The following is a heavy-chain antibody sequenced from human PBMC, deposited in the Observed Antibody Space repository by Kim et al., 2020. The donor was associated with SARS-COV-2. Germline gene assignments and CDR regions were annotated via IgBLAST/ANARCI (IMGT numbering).Heavy chain of an antibody. V-gene: IGHV7-4-1*02. CDR3: ARGPGGMDV. Sequence: GNPTYDPGFTGRFVLSLDTSVSTAYLQISSLRAEDTAVYYCARGPGGMDVWGQGTTVTVSS. J-gene: IGHJ6*02. CDR2: GNP.